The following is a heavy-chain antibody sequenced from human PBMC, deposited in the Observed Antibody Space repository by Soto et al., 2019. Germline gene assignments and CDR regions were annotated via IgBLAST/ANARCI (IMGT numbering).Heavy chain of an antibody. CDR1: AFTCSSYA. Sequence: GGSLRLSCAASAFTCSSYARSWVRQAPGKGLEWVSAISGSGGSTYYADSVKGRFTISRDNSKNTLYLQMNSLRAEDTAVYYCAKDLDDFWSGYYVSYWGQGTLVTVSS. CDR3: AKDLDDFWSGYYVSY. CDR2: ISGSGGST. D-gene: IGHD3-3*01. V-gene: IGHV3-23*01. J-gene: IGHJ4*02.